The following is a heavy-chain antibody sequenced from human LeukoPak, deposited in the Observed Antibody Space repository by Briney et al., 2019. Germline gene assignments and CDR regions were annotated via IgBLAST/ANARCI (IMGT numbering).Heavy chain of an antibody. CDR3: TTRWGYCTNGVCYTAALDY. CDR1: GFTFSSYE. V-gene: IGHV3-15*01. Sequence: GGSLRLSCVASGFTFSSYEMNWVRQAPGKGLEWVGRIKSKTDGGTTDYAAPVKGRFTISRDDSKNTLYLQMNSLKTEDTAVYYCTTRWGYCTNGVCYTAALDYWGQGTLVTVSS. D-gene: IGHD2-8*01. J-gene: IGHJ4*02. CDR2: IKSKTDGGTT.